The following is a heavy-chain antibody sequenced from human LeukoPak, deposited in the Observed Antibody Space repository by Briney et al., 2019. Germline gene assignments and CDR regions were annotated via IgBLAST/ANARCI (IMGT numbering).Heavy chain of an antibody. J-gene: IGHJ4*02. CDR2: LYHSGTA. Sequence: SETLSLTCTVSGYSIINNYYWDWLRQPPGQGLEWIVSLYHSGTAFYNSSLKSRLAISVDTSRNQFSLHLSSVTAADTAVYYCARTLRNYFDYWGQGTLVTVSS. V-gene: IGHV4-38-2*02. CDR3: ARTLRNYFDY. CDR1: GYSIINNYY.